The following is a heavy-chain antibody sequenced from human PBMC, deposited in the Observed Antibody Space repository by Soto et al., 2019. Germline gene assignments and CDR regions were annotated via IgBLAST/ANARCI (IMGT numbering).Heavy chain of an antibody. D-gene: IGHD2-2*01. CDR1: GGSISSSGSY. V-gene: IGHV4-31*03. Sequence: QVQLQESGPGLVKPSQTLSLTCTVSGGSISSSGSYWTWIRQHPGKGLEWIGYISYSGSTVYNPSIESRVTISVDTSKNQFSLNLSSVTAADTAVYYCARAAANIDYWGQGTLVTVSS. CDR3: ARAAANIDY. CDR2: ISYSGST. J-gene: IGHJ4*02.